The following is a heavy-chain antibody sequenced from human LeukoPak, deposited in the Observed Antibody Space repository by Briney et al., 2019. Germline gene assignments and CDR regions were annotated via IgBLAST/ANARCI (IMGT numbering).Heavy chain of an antibody. Sequence: PSETLSPTCTVSGGSISSYYWSWIRQPPGKGLEWIGYIYYSGSTNYNPSLKSRVTISVDTSKNQFSLKLSSVTAADTAVYYCARHGVAAAGTYFQHWGQGTLVTVSS. CDR1: GGSISSYY. V-gene: IGHV4-59*08. CDR3: ARHGVAAAGTYFQH. D-gene: IGHD6-13*01. CDR2: IYYSGST. J-gene: IGHJ1*01.